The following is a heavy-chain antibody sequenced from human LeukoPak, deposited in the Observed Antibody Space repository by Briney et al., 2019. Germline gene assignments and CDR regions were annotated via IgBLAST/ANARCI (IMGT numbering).Heavy chain of an antibody. Sequence: SQTLSLTCTVSGGSISSGDYYWSWIRQPPGKGPEWIGYVYYSGSTYYNPSLKRRVTISVDTSKNQFSLKLSSVTAADTAVYYCARVRVTISIDPWGQGTLVTVSS. D-gene: IGHD3-3*01. CDR1: GGSISSGDYY. J-gene: IGHJ5*02. CDR2: VYYSGST. V-gene: IGHV4-30-4*08. CDR3: ARVRVTISIDP.